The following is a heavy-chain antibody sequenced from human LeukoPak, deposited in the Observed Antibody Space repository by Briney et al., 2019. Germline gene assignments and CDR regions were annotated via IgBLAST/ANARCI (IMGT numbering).Heavy chain of an antibody. CDR3: TRVNLRGSQYNWFDP. Sequence: SVKVSCKTFGGTFRSHIFSWVRQAPGQGLEWMGKITPIIDSAKYSQKFRDRLTITGDSSTGTAYMELSSLTPEDTALYYCTRVNLRGSQYNWFDPWGQGTLAIVSS. D-gene: IGHD1-26*01. J-gene: IGHJ5*02. V-gene: IGHV1-69*08. CDR2: ITPIIDSA. CDR1: GGTFRSHI.